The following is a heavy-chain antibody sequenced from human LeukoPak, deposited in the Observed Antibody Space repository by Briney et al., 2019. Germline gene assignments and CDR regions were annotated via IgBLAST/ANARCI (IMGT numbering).Heavy chain of an antibody. D-gene: IGHD4-23*01. Sequence: GGSLRLSCAASGFTFSSYWTHWVRQAPGKGLVWVSRINSDGSSTTYADSVKGRFTISRDNAKNTLYLQMNSLRAEDTAVYYCTRGRVVTNFDYWGQGTLVTVSS. CDR1: GFTFSSYW. CDR2: INSDGSST. V-gene: IGHV3-74*03. J-gene: IGHJ4*02. CDR3: TRGRVVTNFDY.